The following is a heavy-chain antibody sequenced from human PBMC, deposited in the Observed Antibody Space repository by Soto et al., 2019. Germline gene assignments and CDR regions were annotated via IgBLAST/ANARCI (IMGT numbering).Heavy chain of an antibody. CDR2: INPSGGST. J-gene: IGHJ6*02. D-gene: IGHD1-26*01. Sequence: QVQLVQSGAEVKKPGASVKVSCKASGYTFTSYYMHWVRQAPGQGLEWMGIINPSGGSTSYAQKFQGRVTMTRDTSTSTVYMELSSLRSEDTAVYYCARYRKVRNYYYYGMDVWGQGTTVTVSS. CDR3: ARYRKVRNYYYYGMDV. V-gene: IGHV1-46*01. CDR1: GYTFTSYY.